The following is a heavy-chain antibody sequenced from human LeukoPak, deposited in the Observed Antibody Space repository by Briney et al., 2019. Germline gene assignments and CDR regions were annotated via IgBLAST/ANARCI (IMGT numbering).Heavy chain of an antibody. V-gene: IGHV4-59*01. Sequence: PSETLSLTCTVSGGSFNTYYWSWIRQPPGKGLEWLGYIYYSGSTNYNPSLKSRVTISVDTSKNQFSLKLSSVTAADTAVYYCARGNTNWFDPWGQGTLVTVSS. CDR3: ARGNTNWFDP. D-gene: IGHD5/OR15-5a*01. J-gene: IGHJ5*02. CDR1: GGSFNTYY. CDR2: IYYSGST.